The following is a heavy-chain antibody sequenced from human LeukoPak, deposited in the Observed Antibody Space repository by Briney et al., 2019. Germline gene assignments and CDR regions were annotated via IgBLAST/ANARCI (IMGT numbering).Heavy chain of an antibody. J-gene: IGHJ4*02. Sequence: ASVKVSCKASGGTFSSYAISWVRQAPGQGLEWMGGIIPIFGTANYAQKFQGRVTITADEFTSTAYMELSSLRSEDTAVYYCARDRAPYSSGWYNFDYWGQGTLVTVSS. V-gene: IGHV1-69*13. CDR2: IIPIFGTA. D-gene: IGHD6-19*01. CDR3: ARDRAPYSSGWYNFDY. CDR1: GGTFSSYA.